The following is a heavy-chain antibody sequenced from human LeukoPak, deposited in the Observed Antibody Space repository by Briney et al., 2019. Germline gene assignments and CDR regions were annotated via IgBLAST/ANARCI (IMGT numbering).Heavy chain of an antibody. Sequence: GGSLRLSCVASGFTFSSYAMSWVRQAPGKGLEWVSTISASGDATFYAASVRGRFTISRDNSKNTLYLQMSSLRIEDTAVYYCAKEVAGTGKAFAYWGQGSLVTVSS. CDR2: ISASGDAT. J-gene: IGHJ4*02. CDR3: AKEVAGTGKAFAY. D-gene: IGHD6-19*01. V-gene: IGHV3-23*01. CDR1: GFTFSSYA.